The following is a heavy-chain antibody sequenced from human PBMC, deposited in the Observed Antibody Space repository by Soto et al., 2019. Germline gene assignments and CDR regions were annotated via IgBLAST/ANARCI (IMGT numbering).Heavy chain of an antibody. J-gene: IGHJ4*02. CDR2: INPNSGGT. D-gene: IGHD3-10*01. Sequence: QVQLVQSGAEVKKPGASVKVSCKASGYTFTGYYMHWVRQAPGQGLEWMGWINPNSGGTNYAQKSQGSVTMTRDTSISTAYMERSRLRSDDTAVYYCARGSSVQGTCYSTRPEFDYWGQGTLVTASS. CDR3: ARGSSVQGTCYSTRPEFDY. CDR1: GYTFTGYY. V-gene: IGHV1-2*02.